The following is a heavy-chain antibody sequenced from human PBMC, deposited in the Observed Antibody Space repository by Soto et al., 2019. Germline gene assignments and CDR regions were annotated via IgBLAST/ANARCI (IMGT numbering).Heavy chain of an antibody. J-gene: IGHJ5*02. V-gene: IGHV3-33*01. Sequence: GGSLRLSCAASGFTFSSYGMHWVRQAPGKXLEWVAVMWYDGSNKYYADSVKGRFTISRDNSKNTLYLQMNSLRAEDTAVYYCAREGYYDSSGYINNWFDPWGQGTLVTVSS. CDR3: AREGYYDSSGYINNWFDP. D-gene: IGHD3-22*01. CDR2: MWYDGSNK. CDR1: GFTFSSYG.